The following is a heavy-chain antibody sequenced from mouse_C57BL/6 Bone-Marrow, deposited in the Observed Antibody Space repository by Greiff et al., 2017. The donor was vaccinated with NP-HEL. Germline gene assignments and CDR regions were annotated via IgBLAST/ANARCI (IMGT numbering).Heavy chain of an antibody. CDR3: ARSGIYYYGSSHYFDY. CDR2: IHPNSGST. D-gene: IGHD1-1*01. CDR1: GYTFTSYW. J-gene: IGHJ2*01. Sequence: QVQLQQPGAELVKPGASVKLSCKASGYTFTSYWMHWVKQRPGQGLEWIGMIHPNSGSTNYNEKFKSKATLTVDKSSSTAYMQTSSLTSEDSAVYYCARSGIYYYGSSHYFDYWGQGTTLTVSS. V-gene: IGHV1-64*01.